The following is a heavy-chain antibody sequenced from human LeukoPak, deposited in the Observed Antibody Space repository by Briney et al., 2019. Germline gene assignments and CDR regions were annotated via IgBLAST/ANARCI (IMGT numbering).Heavy chain of an antibody. CDR3: ARDRRIAVAGKSYYFDY. Sequence: ASVKVSCKASGYTFTTYGISWVRQAPGQGLEWMGWISAYNVNTNYAQNLQGRVTMTTDTSTSTAYMELRSLRSDDTAVYYCARDRRIAVAGKSYYFDYWGQGTLVTVSS. CDR1: GYTFTTYG. D-gene: IGHD6-19*01. V-gene: IGHV1-18*01. CDR2: ISAYNVNT. J-gene: IGHJ4*02.